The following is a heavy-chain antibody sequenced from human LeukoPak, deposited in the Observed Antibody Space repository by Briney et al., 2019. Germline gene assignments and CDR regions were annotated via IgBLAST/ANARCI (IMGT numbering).Heavy chain of an antibody. CDR3: ARDRAYSSFDY. D-gene: IGHD6-13*01. Sequence: GGSLRLSCVASGFTFSDAWMAWVRRAPGKGLEWVANIKEDGGVKNYVDSVRGRFTISRDNAKKSLFLQMNSLRAEDSAVYYCARDRAYSSFDYWGQGTQVTVSS. CDR1: GFTFSDAW. J-gene: IGHJ4*02. V-gene: IGHV3-7*01. CDR2: IKEDGGVK.